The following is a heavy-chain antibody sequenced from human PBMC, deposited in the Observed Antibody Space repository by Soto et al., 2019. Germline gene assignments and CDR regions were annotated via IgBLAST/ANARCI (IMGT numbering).Heavy chain of an antibody. D-gene: IGHD3-3*01. CDR2: INHSGST. J-gene: IGHJ4*02. Sequence: SETLSLTCAVYGVSFSGYYWSWIRQPPGKGLERIGEINHSGSTNYNPSLKSRVTISVDTSKNQFSLKLSSVTSADTAVFYFVRAISVDYDFWSGYYGGYFDYWGQGTLVTVS. CDR1: GVSFSGYY. V-gene: IGHV4-34*01. CDR3: VRAISVDYDFWSGYYGGYFDY.